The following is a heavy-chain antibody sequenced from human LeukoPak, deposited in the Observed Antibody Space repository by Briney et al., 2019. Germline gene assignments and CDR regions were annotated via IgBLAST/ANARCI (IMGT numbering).Heavy chain of an antibody. Sequence: GGSLRLSCAASGFTFSSYAMSWVRQAPGKGLEWVSAISGSGGSTYYADSVEGRFTISRDNSKNTLYLQMNSLRAEDTAVYYCAKDRVLMYSSSWFDYWGQGTLVTVSS. CDR2: ISGSGGST. CDR3: AKDRVLMYSSSWFDY. J-gene: IGHJ4*02. CDR1: GFTFSSYA. D-gene: IGHD6-13*01. V-gene: IGHV3-23*01.